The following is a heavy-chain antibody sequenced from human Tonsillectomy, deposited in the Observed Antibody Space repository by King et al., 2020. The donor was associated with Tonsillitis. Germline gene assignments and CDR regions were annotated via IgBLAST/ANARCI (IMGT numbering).Heavy chain of an antibody. CDR2: IHTSGST. Sequence: QLQESGPGLVKPSESLSLTCTVSGASMSSYYWTWIRQPAEMGLEWIGRIHTSGSTNYNPSLEGRVTMSVETSKTQFSLKLTSMTAADTAVYYCARDQPVGSTRFDYWGQGILVTVSS. J-gene: IGHJ4*02. D-gene: IGHD2-2*01. V-gene: IGHV4-4*07. CDR3: ARDQPVGSTRFDY. CDR1: GASMSSYY.